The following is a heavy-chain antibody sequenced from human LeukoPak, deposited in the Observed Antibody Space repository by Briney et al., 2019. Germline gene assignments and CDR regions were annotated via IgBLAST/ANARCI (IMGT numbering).Heavy chain of an antibody. D-gene: IGHD3-16*02. J-gene: IGHJ3*01. V-gene: IGHV3-30*18. CDR2: ISYDGGDE. CDR1: GFTFSRNG. Sequence: GGSLRLSCTASGFTFSRNGMHWVRQAPGKGLEWVAVISYDGGDEYYADSVKGRFTISRDNSKNTLYLQLDSLRAEDTAVYYCAKNHERGRYDSFDVWAQGSWVTVSS. CDR3: AKNHERGRYDSFDV.